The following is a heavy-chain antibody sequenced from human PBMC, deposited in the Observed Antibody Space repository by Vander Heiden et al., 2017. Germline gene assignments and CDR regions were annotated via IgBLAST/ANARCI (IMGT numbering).Heavy chain of an antibody. Sequence: QPQLQESGPGLAKPSEILSLTCSVSGGSISSRIYYWVWIRPPSGKGLEWIGGIYYSGSTYYNPSLKSRVTISVDTSKNQFSLKLSSVTAADTAVYYCASVDYGSGGTRLFDPWGQGTLVTVSS. CDR1: GGSISSRIYY. J-gene: IGHJ5*02. CDR2: IYYSGST. CDR3: ASVDYGSGGTRLFDP. D-gene: IGHD3-10*01. V-gene: IGHV4-39*01.